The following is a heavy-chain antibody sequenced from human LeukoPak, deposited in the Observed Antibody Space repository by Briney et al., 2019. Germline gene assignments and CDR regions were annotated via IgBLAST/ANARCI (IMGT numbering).Heavy chain of an antibody. CDR2: ISGSGGST. CDR1: GFTFSSYA. CDR3: AGDGGRGSLGPFDI. Sequence: GGSLRLSCAASGFTFSSYAMSWVRQAPGKGLEWVSAISGSGGSTYYADSVKGRFTISRDNAKNTLYLQMDSLRAEDTAVYYCAGDGGRGSLGPFDIWGQGTMVTVSS. J-gene: IGHJ3*02. V-gene: IGHV3-23*01. D-gene: IGHD1-26*01.